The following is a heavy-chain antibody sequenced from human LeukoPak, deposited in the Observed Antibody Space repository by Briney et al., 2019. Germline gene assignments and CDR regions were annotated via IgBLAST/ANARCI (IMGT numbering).Heavy chain of an antibody. J-gene: IGHJ4*02. CDR1: GFTFSTHT. CDR3: ARSVDIDY. CDR2: ISSSSSTI. D-gene: IGHD5-12*01. V-gene: IGHV3-48*01. Sequence: GGSLRLSCVASGFTFSTHTMYWVRLAPGKGLEWVSYISSSSSTIYYADSVKGRFTISRDNAKNSLYLQMNSLRAEDTAVYYCARSVDIDYWGQGTLVTVSS.